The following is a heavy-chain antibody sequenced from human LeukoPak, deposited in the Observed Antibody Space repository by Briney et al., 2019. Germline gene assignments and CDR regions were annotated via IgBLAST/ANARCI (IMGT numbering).Heavy chain of an antibody. J-gene: IGHJ6*03. CDR1: GFTFSSYA. Sequence: GGSLRLSCAASGFTFSSYAMSWVRQAPGKGLEWVSAISGSGGSTYYADSVKGRFTISRDNSKNTLYLQMNSLRAEDTAVYYCAKVAGRLQSNYYYMDVWGKGTTVTVSS. D-gene: IGHD6-6*01. CDR3: AKVAGRLQSNYYYMDV. V-gene: IGHV3-23*01. CDR2: ISGSGGST.